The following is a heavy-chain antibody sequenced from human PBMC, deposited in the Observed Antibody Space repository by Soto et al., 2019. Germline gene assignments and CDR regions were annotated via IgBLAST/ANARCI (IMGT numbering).Heavy chain of an antibody. CDR3: ATVKEDYGDYGRDDAFDI. J-gene: IGHJ3*02. CDR2: FDPEDGET. Sequence: ASVKVSCKVSGYTLTELSMHWVRQAPGKGLEWMGGFDPEDGETIYAQKFQGRVTMTEDTSTDTAYMELSSLRSEDTAVYYCATVKEDYGDYGRDDAFDIWGQGTMVTVSS. V-gene: IGHV1-24*01. CDR1: GYTLTELS. D-gene: IGHD4-17*01.